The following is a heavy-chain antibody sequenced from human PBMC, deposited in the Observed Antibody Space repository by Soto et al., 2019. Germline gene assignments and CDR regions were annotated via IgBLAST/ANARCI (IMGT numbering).Heavy chain of an antibody. CDR1: GFTLSSYA. D-gene: IGHD2-21*02. J-gene: IGHJ4*02. CDR2: ASGSGGST. Sequence: EVQLLESGGGLVQTGGSLRLSWAASGFTLSSYAMSWVRQAPCKGLELVAPASGSGGSTYYADSVKGRFTISRDNSKNKEYLQMNSLRGEDKAVYYCAKRACGGDCYRGVDYWGQGTLVTASS. V-gene: IGHV3-23*01. CDR3: AKRACGGDCYRGVDY.